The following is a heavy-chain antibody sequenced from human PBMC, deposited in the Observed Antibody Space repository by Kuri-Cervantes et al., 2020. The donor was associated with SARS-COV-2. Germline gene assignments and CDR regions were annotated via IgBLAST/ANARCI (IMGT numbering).Heavy chain of an antibody. D-gene: IGHD4-11*01. J-gene: IGHJ4*02. CDR2: IYTSGST. CDR3: ARVGTTVQDY. Sequence: SETLSLTCTVSGGSISSHYWSWIRQPPGKGLEWIGYIYTSGSTNYNPSLKSRVTMSVDTSKNQFSLKLSSVTAADTAVYYCARVGTTVQDYWGQGTLVTVSS. V-gene: IGHV4-4*08. CDR1: GGSISSHY.